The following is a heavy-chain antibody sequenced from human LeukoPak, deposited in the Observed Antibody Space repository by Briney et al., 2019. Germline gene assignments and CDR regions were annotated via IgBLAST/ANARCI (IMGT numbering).Heavy chain of an antibody. Sequence: ASVKVSCKASGYTFTGYYMHWVRQAPGQGLEWMGWINTNTGNPTYARGFTGRFVFSLDTSVSTAYLQISNLKAEDTAVYYCARDRPYGSGSYPLDYWGQGTLVTVSS. J-gene: IGHJ4*02. CDR2: INTNTGNP. CDR3: ARDRPYGSGSYPLDY. V-gene: IGHV7-4-1*02. CDR1: GYTFTGYY. D-gene: IGHD3-10*01.